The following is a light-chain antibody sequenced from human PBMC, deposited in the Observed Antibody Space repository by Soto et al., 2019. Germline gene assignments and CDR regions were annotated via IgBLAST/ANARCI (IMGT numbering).Light chain of an antibody. CDR1: QSISNRY. CDR3: QQYGDSLLT. V-gene: IGKV3-20*01. Sequence: ENVLTQSPGTLSLSPGERATLSCRASQSISNRYLAWYQQKPGQTPSLLIYHASNRATGIPDRFSGSGSGTDFTLTISRLEPEDFAVYYCQQYGDSLLTFGGGTKVEI. CDR2: HAS. J-gene: IGKJ4*01.